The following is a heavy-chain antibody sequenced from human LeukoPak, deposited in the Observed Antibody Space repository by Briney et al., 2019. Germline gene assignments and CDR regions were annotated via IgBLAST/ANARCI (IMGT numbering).Heavy chain of an antibody. Sequence: ASVKVSCKASGYTFTSYYMHWVRQAPGQGLEWMGIINPSGGSTSYAQKFQGRVTMTRDTSTSTVYMELSSLRSEDTAVYYCARVCVMVRGDQWYFDPWGQGTLVTVSS. V-gene: IGHV1-46*01. CDR3: ARVCVMVRGDQWYFDP. J-gene: IGHJ5*02. CDR1: GYTFTSYY. CDR2: INPSGGST. D-gene: IGHD3-10*01.